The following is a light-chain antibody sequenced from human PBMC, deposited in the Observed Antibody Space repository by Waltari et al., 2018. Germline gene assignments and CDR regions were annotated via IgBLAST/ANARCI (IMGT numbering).Light chain of an antibody. CDR2: EVT. CDR3: SSYTGATTYV. CDR1: NRDVGAYNY. J-gene: IGLJ1*01. V-gene: IGLV2-14*03. Sequence: QSALTQPASVSGSPGQSITISCTGTNRDVGAYNYVSWYQQFPGKAPELLIYEVTNRPQGGSVRFAGSKAGTTASLTISGLQAEDEADYFCSSYTGATTYVCGTGTKVTVL.